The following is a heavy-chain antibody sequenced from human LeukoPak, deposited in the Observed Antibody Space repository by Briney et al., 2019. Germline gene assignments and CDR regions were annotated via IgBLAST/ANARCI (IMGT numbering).Heavy chain of an antibody. CDR1: GGSISSYY. CDR2: IYYSGST. Sequence: SETLSLICTVSGGSISSYYWSWIRQPPGKGLKWIGYIYYSGSTNYNPSLKSRVTISVDTSKNQFSLKLSSVTAADTAVYYCARDRKGFDPWGQGTLVTVSS. V-gene: IGHV4-59*01. CDR3: ARDRKGFDP. J-gene: IGHJ5*02.